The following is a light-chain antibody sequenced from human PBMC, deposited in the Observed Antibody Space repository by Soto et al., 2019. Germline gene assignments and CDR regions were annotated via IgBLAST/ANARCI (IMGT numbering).Light chain of an antibody. CDR2: EVS. Sequence: QSVLTQPASVSGSPGQSITISCTGTSSDVGGYNYVSWYQQHPGKAPKLMICEVSNRPSGVSNRFSGSKSGNTASLTISGLQAEDEADYYCSSYTSSSTLGVFGTGTKVTV. CDR1: SSDVGGYNY. CDR3: SSYTSSSTLGV. J-gene: IGLJ1*01. V-gene: IGLV2-14*01.